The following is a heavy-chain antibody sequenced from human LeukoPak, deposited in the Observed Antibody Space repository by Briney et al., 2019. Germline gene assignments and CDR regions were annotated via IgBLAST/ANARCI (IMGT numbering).Heavy chain of an antibody. CDR2: ITTSGFYT. CDR1: GFTFMTYG. D-gene: IGHD5-12*01. V-gene: IGHV3-21*01. CDR3: ARVRSSGYDLAPFDY. J-gene: IGHJ4*02. Sequence: GGSLRLSCAASGFTFMTYGMNWVRQAPGKGLEWLSSITTSGFYTYYADSVKGRFTISRDTANISLYLQMNSLRGEDTAVYYCARVRSSGYDLAPFDYWGQGTLVTVSS.